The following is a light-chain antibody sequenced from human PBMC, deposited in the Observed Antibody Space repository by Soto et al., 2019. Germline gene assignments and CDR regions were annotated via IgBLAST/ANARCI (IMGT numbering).Light chain of an antibody. CDR2: EAS. Sequence: DIQMTQSPSTLSASVGDRLSITCRASQSISGSLAWYQQKPGKAPKLLIYEASNLKSGVPSRFSGSGSGTEYTLTISSLQPDDFASDYCQQYNGYWTFGQGTKVEIK. CDR1: QSISGS. J-gene: IGKJ1*01. CDR3: QQYNGYWT. V-gene: IGKV1-5*03.